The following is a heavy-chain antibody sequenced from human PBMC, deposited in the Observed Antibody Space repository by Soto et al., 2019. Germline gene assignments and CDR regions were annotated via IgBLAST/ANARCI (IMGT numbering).Heavy chain of an antibody. CDR2: ISSSSSYI. D-gene: IGHD2-8*01. CDR3: ARANGDASWFDP. V-gene: IGHV3-21*01. CDR1: GFTFSSYS. J-gene: IGHJ5*02. Sequence: ESGGGLVKPGGSLRLSCAASGFTFSSYSMNWVRQAPGKGLEWVSSISSSSSYIYYADSVKGRFTISRDNAKNSLYLQMNSLRAEDTAVYYCARANGDASWFDPWGQGTLVTVSS.